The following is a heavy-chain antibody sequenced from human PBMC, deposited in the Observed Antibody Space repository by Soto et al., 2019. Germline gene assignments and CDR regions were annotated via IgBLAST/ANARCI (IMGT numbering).Heavy chain of an antibody. CDR1: GFTFSDSA. J-gene: IGHJ4*02. CDR2: IRSKANNYAT. D-gene: IGHD3-22*01. V-gene: IGHV3-73*02. CDR3: TRPNVGYYSTFDY. Sequence: EVQLVESGGGLVQPGGSLKLSCAASGFTFSDSAIHWVRQTSGKGLEWVGRIRSKANNYATVYAASLEGRFTISRDDAKNTSHLQMNSLKTEDKAVYYCTRPNVGYYSTFDYGGQGTLFIVSS.